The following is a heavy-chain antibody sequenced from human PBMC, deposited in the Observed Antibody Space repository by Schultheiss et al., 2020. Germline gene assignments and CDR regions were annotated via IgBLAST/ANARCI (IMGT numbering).Heavy chain of an antibody. J-gene: IGHJ6*02. CDR2: ISAYNGNT. D-gene: IGHD3-9*01. V-gene: IGHV1-18*01. CDR3: ARMGDILTGYYRAYYYGMDV. Sequence: GESLKIACKASGYTFTSYGISWVRQAPGQGLEWMGWISAYNGNTNYAQKLQGRVTMTTDTSTSTAYMELRSLRSDDTAVYYCARMGDILTGYYRAYYYGMDVWGQGTTVTVSS. CDR1: GYTFTSYG.